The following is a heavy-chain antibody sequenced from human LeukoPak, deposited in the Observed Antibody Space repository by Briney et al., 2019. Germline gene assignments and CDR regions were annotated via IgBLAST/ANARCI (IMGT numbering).Heavy chain of an antibody. CDR1: GGSISSSNW. D-gene: IGHD3-10*01. CDR3: ATVSYYYGSGSYLEGFDP. V-gene: IGHV4-4*02. Sequence: SETLSLTCAVSGGSISSSNWWSWVRQPPGKGLEWIGEIYHSGSTNYNPPLKSRVTISVDKSKNQFSLKLSSVTAADTAVYYCATVSYYYGSGSYLEGFDPWGQGTLVTVSS. J-gene: IGHJ5*02. CDR2: IYHSGST.